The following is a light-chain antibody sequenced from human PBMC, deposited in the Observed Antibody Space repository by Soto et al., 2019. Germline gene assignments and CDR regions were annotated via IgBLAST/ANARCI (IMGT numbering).Light chain of an antibody. CDR2: RAS. CDR1: QTIYSN. V-gene: IGKV3-15*01. J-gene: IGKJ1*01. CDR3: QQYQKLWT. Sequence: IQMTQSPATLSVSPGERAPLSCRASQTIYSNVAWYQPRPGKAPRLLIYRASARATGIPARFSGSGSGTEFTLTIGSLQSEDSAVYYCQQYQKLWTFGQGTKVDI.